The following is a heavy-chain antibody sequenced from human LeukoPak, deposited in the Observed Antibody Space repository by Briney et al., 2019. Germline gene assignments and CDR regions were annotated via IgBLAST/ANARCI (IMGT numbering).Heavy chain of an antibody. Sequence: LAGGSLRLSCAASGFTFSSYAMSWVRQAPGKGLEWVSAISGSGGSTYYADSVKGRFTISRDNSKNTLYLQMNSLRAEDTAVYYCAKAQELLHAEYFQHWGQGTLVTVSS. D-gene: IGHD1-26*01. CDR2: ISGSGGST. CDR3: AKAQELLHAEYFQH. CDR1: GFTFSSYA. J-gene: IGHJ1*01. V-gene: IGHV3-23*01.